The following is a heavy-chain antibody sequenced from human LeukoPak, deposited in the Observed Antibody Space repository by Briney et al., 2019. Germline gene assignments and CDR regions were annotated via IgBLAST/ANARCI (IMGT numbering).Heavy chain of an antibody. V-gene: IGHV3-30*04. J-gene: IGHJ4*02. CDR1: GFTFSSYA. CDR2: ISYDGSNK. Sequence: PGGSLRLSCAASGFTFSSYAMHWVRQAPGKGLEWVAVISYDGSNKYYADSVKGRFTISRDNSKNTLYLQMNSLRAEDTAVYYCARPEYYDSSDYYYWGQGTLVTVSS. D-gene: IGHD3-22*01. CDR3: ARPEYYDSSDYYY.